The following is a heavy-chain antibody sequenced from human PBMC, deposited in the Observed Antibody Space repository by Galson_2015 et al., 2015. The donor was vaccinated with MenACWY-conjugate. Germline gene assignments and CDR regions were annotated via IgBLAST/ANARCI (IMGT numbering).Heavy chain of an antibody. V-gene: IGHV4-39*07. CDR2: IYYSGST. CDR1: GGSISSSSYY. CDR3: ARDLPVGELGRFDY. J-gene: IGHJ4*02. Sequence: SETLSLTCTVSGGSISSSSYYWGWVRQPPGKGLEWIGSIYYSGSTYYNPSLKSRVTISVDTSKNQFSLKLSSVTAADTAVYYCARDLPVGELGRFDYWGQGTLVTVSS. D-gene: IGHD1-7*01.